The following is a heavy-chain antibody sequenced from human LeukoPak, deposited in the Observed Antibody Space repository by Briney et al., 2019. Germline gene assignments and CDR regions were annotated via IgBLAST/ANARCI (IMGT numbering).Heavy chain of an antibody. Sequence: ASVKVSCTASGYSFSDFYIHWLRQAPGQGLEWMGGIIPIFGTANYAQKFQGRVTMTRDTSTSTVYMELSSLSSDDTAVYYCARSPVSDYWGQGTLVTVAS. CDR3: ARSPVSDY. V-gene: IGHV1-46*01. CDR1: GYSFSDFY. D-gene: IGHD5/OR15-5a*01. CDR2: IIPIFGTA. J-gene: IGHJ4*02.